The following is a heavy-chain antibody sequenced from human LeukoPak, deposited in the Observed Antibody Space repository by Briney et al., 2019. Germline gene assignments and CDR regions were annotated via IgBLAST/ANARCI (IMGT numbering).Heavy chain of an antibody. V-gene: IGHV4-34*01. CDR1: GGSFSGYY. J-gene: IGHJ6*02. Sequence: SETLSLTCAVYGGSFSGYYWSWIRQPPGKGLEWIGEINHSGSTNYNPSLQSRVTFSVDTSKNQFSLKLSSVTAADTAVYFCATVVVAAATNYYYYATDVWGQGTTVTVSS. D-gene: IGHD2-15*01. CDR3: ATVVVAAATNYYYYATDV. CDR2: INHSGST.